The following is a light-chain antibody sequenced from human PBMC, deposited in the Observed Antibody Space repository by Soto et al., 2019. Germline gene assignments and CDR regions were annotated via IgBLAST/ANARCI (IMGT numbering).Light chain of an antibody. CDR1: SDYNS. CDR2: EVN. Sequence: QSALTQPASVSGSPGQSITISCTGTSDYNSVSWYQHHPGKAPKLIIFEVNRRPSGVSDRFSGSKSGNTASLTISGLQAEDEADFFCCSYAGSGTWVFGGGTKLTVL. CDR3: CSYAGSGTWV. J-gene: IGLJ3*02. V-gene: IGLV2-23*02.